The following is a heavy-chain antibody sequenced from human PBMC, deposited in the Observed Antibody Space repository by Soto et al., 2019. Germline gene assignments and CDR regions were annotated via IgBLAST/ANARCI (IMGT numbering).Heavy chain of an antibody. D-gene: IGHD6-6*01. CDR1: GGSISSGDYY. V-gene: IGHV4-30-4*01. CDR2: IYYSGST. Sequence: SETLSLTCTVSGGSISSGDYYWSWIRQPPGKGLEWIGYIYYSGSTYYNPSLKSRVTISVDTSKNQFSLKLSSVTAADTAVYYCARAYSSSSLFFDYWGQGTLVTVSS. J-gene: IGHJ4*02. CDR3: ARAYSSSSLFFDY.